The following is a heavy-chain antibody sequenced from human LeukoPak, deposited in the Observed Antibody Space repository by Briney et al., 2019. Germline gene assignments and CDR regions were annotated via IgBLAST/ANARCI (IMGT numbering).Heavy chain of an antibody. D-gene: IGHD4-17*01. CDR3: TRDGGDYGDLSPDY. V-gene: IGHV3-49*04. CDR1: GFTFGDHA. CDR2: IRSKAYGGTT. J-gene: IGHJ4*02. Sequence: GSLRLSCTASGFTFGDHAMSWVRQAPGKGLEWVGFIRSKAYGGTTEYAASVKGRFTISRDDSKSIAYLQMNSLKTEDTAVYYCTRDGGDYGDLSPDYWGQGTLVTVSS.